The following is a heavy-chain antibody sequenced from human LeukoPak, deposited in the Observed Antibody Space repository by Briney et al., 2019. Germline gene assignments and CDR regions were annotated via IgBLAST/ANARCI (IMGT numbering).Heavy chain of an antibody. D-gene: IGHD5-18*01. J-gene: IGHJ6*02. CDR1: GFTFDDYA. V-gene: IGHV3-9*01. CDR2: ISWNSGSI. Sequence: GRSLRLSCAASGFTFDDYAMHWVRQAPGKGLEWVSGISWNSGSIGYADSAKGRFTISRDNAKNSLYLQMNSLRAEDTALYYCAKDRANTAMGIYYYYGMDVWGQGTTVTVSS. CDR3: AKDRANTAMGIYYYYGMDV.